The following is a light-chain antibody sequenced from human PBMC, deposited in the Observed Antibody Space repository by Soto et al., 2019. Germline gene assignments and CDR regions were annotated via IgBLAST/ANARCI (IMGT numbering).Light chain of an antibody. CDR2: DVS. Sequence: QSVLTQPDFVSGSPGQSVAISCTAASSDIGNYNYVSWYQQRPGKVPKLIIHDVSDRPSGVSDRFSGSKSGNTASLTISGLQAEDEADYYCSSYTSTSTYVFGTGTKVTVL. CDR1: SSDIGNYNY. J-gene: IGLJ1*01. CDR3: SSYTSTSTYV. V-gene: IGLV2-14*03.